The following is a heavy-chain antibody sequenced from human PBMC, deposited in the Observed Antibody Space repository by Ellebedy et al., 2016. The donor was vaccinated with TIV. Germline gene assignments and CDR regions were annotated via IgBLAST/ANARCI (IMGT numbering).Heavy chain of an antibody. D-gene: IGHD6-19*01. CDR2: IKQEGSET. CDR3: ARDNYKVSVAGSN. CDR1: GFTFSSYW. Sequence: GESLKISCAASGFTFSSYWMSWVRQAPGKGLEWVANIKQEGSETHYVDSVKGRFTISRDNAKNSLYLQMNSLRAEDTAVYYCARDNYKVSVAGSNWGQGTLVTVSS. V-gene: IGHV3-7*01. J-gene: IGHJ4*02.